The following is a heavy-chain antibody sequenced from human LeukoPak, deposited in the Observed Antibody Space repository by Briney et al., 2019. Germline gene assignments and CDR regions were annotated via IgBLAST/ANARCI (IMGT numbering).Heavy chain of an antibody. V-gene: IGHV1-69*13. Sequence: ASVKVSCKASGGTFSSYAISWVRQAPGQGLEWMGGIIPIFGTANYAQKFQGRVTITADESTSTAYMELSSLRSEDTAVYYCARARGGLATIPFDYWGQGTLVTVSS. CDR3: ARARGGLATIPFDY. D-gene: IGHD5-24*01. J-gene: IGHJ4*02. CDR2: IIPIFGTA. CDR1: GGTFSSYA.